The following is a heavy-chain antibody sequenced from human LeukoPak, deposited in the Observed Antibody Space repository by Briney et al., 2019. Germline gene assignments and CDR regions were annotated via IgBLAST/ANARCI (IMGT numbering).Heavy chain of an antibody. V-gene: IGHV1-2*02. D-gene: IGHD6-13*01. Sequence: ASVKVSCKASGYTFTGYYMHWVRQAPGQGLEWMGWINPNSGGTNYAQKFHGRVTMTRDTSISTAYMELSRLRSDDTAVYYCARDAEKHKLGSSWYFDYWGQGTLVTVSS. CDR1: GYTFTGYY. CDR3: ARDAEKHKLGSSWYFDY. CDR2: INPNSGGT. J-gene: IGHJ4*02.